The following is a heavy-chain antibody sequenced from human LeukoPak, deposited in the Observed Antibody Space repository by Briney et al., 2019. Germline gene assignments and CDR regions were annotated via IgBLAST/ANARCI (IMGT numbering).Heavy chain of an antibody. D-gene: IGHD6-13*01. J-gene: IGHJ4*02. CDR1: GFTFSSYG. CDR2: ISGSGGST. V-gene: IGHV3-23*01. Sequence: GGSPRLSCAASGFTFSSYGMSWVRQAPGKGLEWVSAISGSGGSTYYADSVKGRFTISRDNSKNTLYLQMNSLRAEDTAVYYCARGPGLAATGTDWGQGTLVTVSS. CDR3: ARGPGLAATGTD.